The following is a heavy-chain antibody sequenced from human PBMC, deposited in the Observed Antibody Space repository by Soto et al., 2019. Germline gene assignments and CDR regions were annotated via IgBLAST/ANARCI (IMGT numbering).Heavy chain of an antibody. D-gene: IGHD3-16*02. V-gene: IGHV3-33*01. CDR2: IWYDGSNK. CDR3: ARDPLGGDILTYYFDY. Sequence: GGSLRLSCAASGFTFSSYGMHWVRQAPGKGLEWVAVIWYDGSNKYYADSVKGRFTISRDNSKNTLYLQMNSLRAEDTAVYYCARDPLGGDILTYYFDYWGQGTLVTVSS. CDR1: GFTFSSYG. J-gene: IGHJ4*02.